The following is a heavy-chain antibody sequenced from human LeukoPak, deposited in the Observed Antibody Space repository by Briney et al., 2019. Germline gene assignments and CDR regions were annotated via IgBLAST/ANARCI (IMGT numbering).Heavy chain of an antibody. D-gene: IGHD3-22*01. V-gene: IGHV3-21*01. CDR3: ARDYFDSSDYPQTYYYYYMDV. Sequence: PGGSLRLSCAASGFTFSIYWMSWVRQAPGKGLEWVASISSTSTFIYSADSVKGRFTISRDTAKNSLFLQMNSLRAEDTAIYYCARDYFDSSDYPQTYYYYYMDVWGKGTTVTVSS. CDR1: GFTFSIYW. CDR2: ISSTSTFI. J-gene: IGHJ6*03.